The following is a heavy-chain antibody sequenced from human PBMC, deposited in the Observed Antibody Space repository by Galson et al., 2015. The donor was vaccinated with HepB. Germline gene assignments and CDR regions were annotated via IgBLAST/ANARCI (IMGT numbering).Heavy chain of an antibody. Sequence: SVKVSCKASGDTFSSYAITWVRQAPGQGLEWMGVIIPIFGTTTYAQKFQDRVTITADKSTSTAYLELSSLRSEDTAVYHCARRRYLGGSGDSYYYGMDVWGQGTTVTVS. CDR3: ARRRYLGGSGDSYYYGMDV. CDR2: IIPIFGTT. J-gene: IGHJ6*02. CDR1: GDTFSSYA. V-gene: IGHV1-69*06. D-gene: IGHD3-16*02.